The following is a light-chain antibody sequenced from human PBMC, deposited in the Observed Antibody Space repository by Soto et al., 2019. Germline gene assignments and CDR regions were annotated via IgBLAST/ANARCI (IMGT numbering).Light chain of an antibody. CDR3: QQYGISPAT. Sequence: EIVLTQSPGTLSLSPGERATLSCRASQSVSSSYLAWYQHKPGQAPRLLIYGASNRATGIPDRFSGSGSGTDFTLTISTLEPEDFAAYYCQQYGISPATFGQGTKVEIK. CDR1: QSVSSSY. CDR2: GAS. V-gene: IGKV3-20*01. J-gene: IGKJ1*01.